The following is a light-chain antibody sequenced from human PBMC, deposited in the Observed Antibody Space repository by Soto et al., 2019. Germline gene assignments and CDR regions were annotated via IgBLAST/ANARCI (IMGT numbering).Light chain of an antibody. V-gene: IGKV3-20*01. Sequence: EIVLTQSPGTLSLSPGERATLSCRASQSVSTSQLAWHQQKPGQAPRLLIYGASTRATGIPDRFSGSGSGTVSTLTISLLAPEVSAEYYCQNYLSSPITFGQGTRLEIK. CDR2: GAS. CDR1: QSVSTSQ. J-gene: IGKJ5*01. CDR3: QNYLSSPIT.